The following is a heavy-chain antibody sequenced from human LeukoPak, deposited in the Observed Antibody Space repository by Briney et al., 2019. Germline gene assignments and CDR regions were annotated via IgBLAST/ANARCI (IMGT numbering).Heavy chain of an antibody. Sequence: ASVKVSCKASGYTFTGYYMHWVRQAPGQGLEWMGWINPNSGGTNYAQKLQGRVTMTTDTSTSTAYMELRSLRSDDTAVYYCARVPVTIFGVVIIFAFDIWGQGTMVTVSS. D-gene: IGHD3-3*01. CDR2: INPNSGGT. CDR1: GYTFTGYY. V-gene: IGHV1-2*02. CDR3: ARVPVTIFGVVIIFAFDI. J-gene: IGHJ3*02.